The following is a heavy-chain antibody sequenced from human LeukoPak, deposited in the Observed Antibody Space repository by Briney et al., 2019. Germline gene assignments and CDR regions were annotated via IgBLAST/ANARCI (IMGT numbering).Heavy chain of an antibody. D-gene: IGHD3-16*01. J-gene: IGHJ5*02. CDR2: ISSSGNTI. CDR3: AKIGLRLGEFP. V-gene: IGHV3-48*03. Sequence: GGSLRLSCAASGFTFSSYEMNWVRQAPGKGLEWVSYISSSGNTIYYADSVKGRFTISRDNAKNSLYLQMNSLRAEDTAVYYCAKIGLRLGEFPWGQGTLVTVSS. CDR1: GFTFSSYE.